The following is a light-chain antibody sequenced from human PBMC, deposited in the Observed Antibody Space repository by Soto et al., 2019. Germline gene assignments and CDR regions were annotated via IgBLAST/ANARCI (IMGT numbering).Light chain of an antibody. CDR3: QAWDSFTFVV. Sequence: SYELTQPPSVSVSPGQTASITCSGAKLGNKYACWYQQKPGQSPVLVIYQDSKRPSGIPERFSGSNSGNTATLTISGTQAMDEADYYCQAWDSFTFVVFGGGTKLTVL. CDR1: KLGNKY. J-gene: IGLJ2*01. V-gene: IGLV3-1*01. CDR2: QDS.